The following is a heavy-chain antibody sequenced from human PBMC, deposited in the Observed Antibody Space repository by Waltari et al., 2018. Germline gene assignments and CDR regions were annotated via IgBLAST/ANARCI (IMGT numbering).Heavy chain of an antibody. Sequence: EVHLVESGGGLVQPGGSLRLSCAASGVTLSRSWIHWVRQYPGKGLMWVSRINNDGSSTVYADSVKGRFTISRDDAKNTVSLQMNNLSAEDTALYYCARAGLLGAFDVWGQGTMVTVSS. CDR3: ARAGLLGAFDV. D-gene: IGHD2-15*01. J-gene: IGHJ3*01. CDR2: INNDGSST. CDR1: GVTLSRSW. V-gene: IGHV3-74*03.